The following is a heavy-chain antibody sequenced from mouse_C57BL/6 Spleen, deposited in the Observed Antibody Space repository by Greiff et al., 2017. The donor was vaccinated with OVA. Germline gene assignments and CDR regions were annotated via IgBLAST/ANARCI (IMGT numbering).Heavy chain of an antibody. CDR1: GYTFTDYN. CDR3: ARRWELLYYFDD. V-gene: IGHV1-18*01. J-gene: IGHJ2*01. CDR2: INPNNGGT. D-gene: IGHD2-3*01. Sequence: VQLKQPGPELVKPGASVKIPCKASGYTFTDYNMDWVKPSHGKSLEWIGDINPNNGGTIYNQKFKGKATLTVDKSSSTAYMELRSLTSEDTAVYDCARRWELLYYFDDWGQGTTLTVSS.